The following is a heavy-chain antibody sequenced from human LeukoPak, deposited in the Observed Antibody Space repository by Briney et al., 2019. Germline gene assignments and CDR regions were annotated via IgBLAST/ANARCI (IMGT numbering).Heavy chain of an antibody. Sequence: PGGSLRLSCAASGFTFSSYWMSWVRQAPGKGLEWVANIKQDGSEKYYVDSVKGRFTTSRDNAKNSLYLQMNSLRAGDTAVYYCARSPISGYWYFDLRGRGTLVTVSS. CDR3: ARSPISGYWYFDL. J-gene: IGHJ2*01. CDR2: IKQDGSEK. CDR1: GFTFSSYW. D-gene: IGHD3-10*01. V-gene: IGHV3-7*01.